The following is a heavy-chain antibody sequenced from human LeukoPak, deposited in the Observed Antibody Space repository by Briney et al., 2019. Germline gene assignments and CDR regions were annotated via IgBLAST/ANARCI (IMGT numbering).Heavy chain of an antibody. V-gene: IGHV3-48*03. D-gene: IGHD3-16*02. CDR2: ISSGGSTI. CDR1: GFTFSSYE. J-gene: IGHJ4*02. Sequence: GGSLRLSCAASGFTFSSYEMSWVRQAPGKGLEWVSYISSGGSTIYYADSVKGRFTISRDNSKNSLYLQMNSLRAEDTAVYYCARALNYVWGSYRYPYYFDYWGQGTMVTVSS. CDR3: ARALNYVWGSYRYPYYFDY.